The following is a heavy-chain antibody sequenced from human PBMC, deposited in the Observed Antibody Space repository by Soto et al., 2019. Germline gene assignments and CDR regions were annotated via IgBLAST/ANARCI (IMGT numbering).Heavy chain of an antibody. J-gene: IGHJ4*02. CDR1: GGSISSTNL. V-gene: IGHV4-4*02. CDR2: ISHSGST. Sequence: SETLSLTCAVSGGSISSTNLWSWVRQPPGKGLEWIGEISHSGSTNYNPSLTSRVTISVDKSKNQFSLKLSSVTAADTAVYYCARDRGTRWGQGTLVTVSS. CDR3: ARDRGTR. D-gene: IGHD1-1*01.